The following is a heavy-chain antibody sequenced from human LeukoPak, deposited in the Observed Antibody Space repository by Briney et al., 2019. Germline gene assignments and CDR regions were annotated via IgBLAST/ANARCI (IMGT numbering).Heavy chain of an antibody. CDR1: GFTFSSNA. Sequence: GGSLRLSCAVSGFTFSSNAMHWVRQAPGKGLEWVSVISYDGSNKYYADSVKGRFTVSRDNSKNTAFLQMNSLRAEDTAIYYCARDLMSTIYYYYGMDVWGQGTTVTVSS. CDR2: ISYDGSNK. J-gene: IGHJ6*02. CDR3: ARDLMSTIYYYYGMDV. D-gene: IGHD5-24*01. V-gene: IGHV3-30-3*01.